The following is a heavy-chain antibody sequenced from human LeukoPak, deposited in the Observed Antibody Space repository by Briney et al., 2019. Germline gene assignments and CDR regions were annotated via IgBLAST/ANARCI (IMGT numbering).Heavy chain of an antibody. J-gene: IGHJ6*02. D-gene: IGHD3-3*01. CDR1: GYTFTGYY. CDR3: ARGRFLEPTLLYYYYGMDV. Sequence: ASVKVSCKASGYTFTGYYMHWVRQAPGQGLEWMGRINPNSGGTDYAQNFQGRVTMTRDTSVSTAYMELSRLRSDDTAVYYCARGRFLEPTLLYYYYGMDVWGQGTTVTVSS. V-gene: IGHV1-2*06. CDR2: INPNSGGT.